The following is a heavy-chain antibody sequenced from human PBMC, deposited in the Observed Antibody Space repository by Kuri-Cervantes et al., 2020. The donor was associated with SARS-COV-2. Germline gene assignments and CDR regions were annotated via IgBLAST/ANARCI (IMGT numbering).Heavy chain of an antibody. V-gene: IGHV1-18*01. CDR1: GINFNYSP. J-gene: IGHJ3*01. Sequence: ASVKVSCKASGINFNYSPISWVRQAPGQGLEWMGFVVPIYGNPTYAQKLQGRVTMTTDTSTSTAYMELGSLTSEDTGVYYCARMTPRGVWGDPFDVWGQGTKVTVSS. CDR3: ARMTPRGVWGDPFDV. D-gene: IGHD3-16*01. CDR2: VVPIYGNP.